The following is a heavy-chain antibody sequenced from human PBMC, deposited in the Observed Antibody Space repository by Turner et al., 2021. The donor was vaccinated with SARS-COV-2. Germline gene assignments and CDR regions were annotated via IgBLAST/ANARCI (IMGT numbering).Heavy chain of an antibody. Sequence: EVQLVESGGGLVHPGGSLRLSCAASGLTFSSYWMYWVRQAPGKGLVWVSRINSDGSSTSYADSVKGRFTISRDNAKNTLYLQMNSLRAEDTAVYYCARAGSSGYQLLCRERSYYYYYMDVWGKGTTVTVSS. V-gene: IGHV3-74*01. CDR3: ARAGSSGYQLLCRERSYYYYYMDV. D-gene: IGHD2-2*01. CDR1: GLTFSSYW. CDR2: INSDGSST. J-gene: IGHJ6*03.